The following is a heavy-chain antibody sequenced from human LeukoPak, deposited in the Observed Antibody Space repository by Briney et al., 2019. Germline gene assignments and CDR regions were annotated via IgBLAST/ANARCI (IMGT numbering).Heavy chain of an antibody. V-gene: IGHV3-7*01. CDR3: ARVGSEWYRGAFDI. CDR2: IKQDGSET. Sequence: GGSLRPSCAASEFTFTNYWMTWVRQAQGKGLEWVANIKQDGSETYYVDSVKGRYTISRDNAKNSLYLQLNILRAEDTAVYYRARVGSEWYRGAFDIWGQGTMVTVSS. CDR1: EFTFTNYW. D-gene: IGHD6-19*01. J-gene: IGHJ3*02.